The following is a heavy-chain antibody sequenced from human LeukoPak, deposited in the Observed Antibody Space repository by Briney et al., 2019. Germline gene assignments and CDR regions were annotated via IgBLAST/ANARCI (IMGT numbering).Heavy chain of an antibody. J-gene: IGHJ4*02. CDR1: GGSISSYY. CDR2: IYYSGST. D-gene: IGHD3-10*01. CDR3: AGTSTMVRGVITVPGYD. Sequence: SETLSLTCTVSGGSISSYYWSWIRQPPGKGLEWIGYIYYSGSTNYNPSLKSRVTISVDTSKNQFSLKLSSATAAATAVYYFAGTSTMVRGVITVPGYDWGQGALVTFSS. V-gene: IGHV4-59*01.